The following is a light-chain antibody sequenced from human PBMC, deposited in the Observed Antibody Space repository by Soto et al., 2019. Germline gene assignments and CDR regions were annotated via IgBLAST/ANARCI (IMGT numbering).Light chain of an antibody. Sequence: DIQMTQSPSSLSASVGDRVTITCRASQTISSHLNWYQQKPGKAPKLLIYAASSLQSGVPSRFSCSGSGTDFTLTISSLQPEDFATYYCQQSYSTPLTFGGGTKVEIK. CDR2: AAS. J-gene: IGKJ4*01. CDR3: QQSYSTPLT. CDR1: QTISSH. V-gene: IGKV1-39*01.